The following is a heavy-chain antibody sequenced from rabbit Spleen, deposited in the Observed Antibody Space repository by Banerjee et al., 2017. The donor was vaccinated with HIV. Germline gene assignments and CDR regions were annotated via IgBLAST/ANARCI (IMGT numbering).Heavy chain of an antibody. D-gene: IGHD1-1*01. CDR3: ARDTSTSFSTYGMDL. CDR2: ISTNSGNT. J-gene: IGHJ6*01. Sequence: EESGGDLVQPEGSLTLTCTASGFSFSSTYWICWVRQAPGKGLEWIACISTNSGNTGYANWAKGRFTISKTSSTTVTLQMTSLTAADTATYFCARDTSTSFSTYGMDLWGQGTLVTVS. CDR1: GFSFSSTYW. V-gene: IGHV1S45*01.